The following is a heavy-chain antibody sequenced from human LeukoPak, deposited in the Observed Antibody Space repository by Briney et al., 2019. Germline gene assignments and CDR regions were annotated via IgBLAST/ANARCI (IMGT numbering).Heavy chain of an antibody. Sequence: GGSLRLSCAASGFTVSSNYMSWVRQAPGKGLEWVSVIYSGGSTYYADSVKGRFTISRDNSKNTLYLQMNSLRAEDTAVYYCARHLPSGAFDIWGQGTMVTVSS. J-gene: IGHJ3*02. CDR1: GFTVSSNY. D-gene: IGHD3-10*01. CDR2: IYSGGST. CDR3: ARHLPSGAFDI. V-gene: IGHV3-53*01.